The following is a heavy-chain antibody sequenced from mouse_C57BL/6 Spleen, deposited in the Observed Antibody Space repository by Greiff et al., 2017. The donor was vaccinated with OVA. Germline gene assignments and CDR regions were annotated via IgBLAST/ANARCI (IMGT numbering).Heavy chain of an antibody. V-gene: IGHV14-2*01. CDR2: IDPEDGET. CDR1: GFNIKDYY. Sequence: EVKVVESGAELVKPGASVKLSCTASGFNIKDYYMHWVKQRTEQGLEWIGRIDPEDGETKYAPKFQGKATITADTSSNTAYLQLSSLTSEDTAVYYCAREGPLKNYFDYWGQGTTLTVSS. J-gene: IGHJ2*01. CDR3: AREGPLKNYFDY. D-gene: IGHD6-1*01.